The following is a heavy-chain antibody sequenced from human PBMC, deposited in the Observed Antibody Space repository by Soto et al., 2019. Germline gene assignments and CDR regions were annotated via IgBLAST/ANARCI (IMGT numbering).Heavy chain of an antibody. D-gene: IGHD2-8*01. Sequence: ASVKVSCKASGYIFTNYVINWVRQAPGQGLEWMGWISAYNGHTNYAQMVQGRVSMTTDTSTNTAYMELRSLRSDDTAVYYCGRDPGHGSNGVCSRPFDYWGQGTLVTVSS. CDR1: GYIFTNYV. J-gene: IGHJ4*02. CDR3: GRDPGHGSNGVCSRPFDY. V-gene: IGHV1-18*04. CDR2: ISAYNGHT.